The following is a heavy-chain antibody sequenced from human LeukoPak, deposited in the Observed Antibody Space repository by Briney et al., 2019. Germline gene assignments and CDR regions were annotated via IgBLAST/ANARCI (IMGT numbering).Heavy chain of an antibody. CDR3: AHRSYSSWYYYFDY. Sequence: TLSLTCTVSGGSISSYYWSWIRQPPGKALEWLALIYWNDDKRYSPSLKSRLTITKDTSKNQVVLTMTNMDPVDTATYYCAHRSYSSWYYYFDYWGQGTLVTVSS. V-gene: IGHV2-5*01. D-gene: IGHD6-13*01. CDR1: GGSISSYYW. J-gene: IGHJ4*02. CDR2: IYWNDDK.